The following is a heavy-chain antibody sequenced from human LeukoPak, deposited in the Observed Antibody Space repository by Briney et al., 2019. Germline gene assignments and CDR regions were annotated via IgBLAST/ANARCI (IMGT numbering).Heavy chain of an antibody. Sequence: PGGSLRLSCAASGFTFSRYWMSWVRQVPGKGLEWVANIKEDGTIKYYVDSVKGRLTIFRDNAKSSLFLQVNSLRAEDTAMYYCAGIGYSSSSIDYWGQGTLVTVSS. CDR2: IKEDGTIK. V-gene: IGHV3-7*01. CDR1: GFTFSRYW. J-gene: IGHJ4*02. CDR3: AGIGYSSSSIDY. D-gene: IGHD6-13*01.